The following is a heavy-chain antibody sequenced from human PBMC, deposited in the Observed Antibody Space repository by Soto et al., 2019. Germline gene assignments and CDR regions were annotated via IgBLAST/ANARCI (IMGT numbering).Heavy chain of an antibody. V-gene: IGHV1-8*01. CDR1: GYTFTSYD. Sequence: ASVKVSCKASGYTFTSYDINWVRQATGQGLEWMGWMNPNSGNTGYAQRFQGRVTMTRNTSISTAYMELSSLRSEDTAVYYCARGRGYCSSTSCYRGNWFDPWGHGTLVTVSS. CDR2: MNPNSGNT. D-gene: IGHD2-2*02. J-gene: IGHJ5*02. CDR3: ARGRGYCSSTSCYRGNWFDP.